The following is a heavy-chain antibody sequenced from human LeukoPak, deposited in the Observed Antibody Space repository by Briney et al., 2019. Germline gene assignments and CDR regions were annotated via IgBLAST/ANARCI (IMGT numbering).Heavy chain of an antibody. V-gene: IGHV3-23*01. J-gene: IGHJ2*01. CDR3: ARDSGSYRSYWYFDL. Sequence: GGSLRLSCAASGFTFSSYAMSWVRQAPGKGLEWVSAISGSGGSTYYADSVKGRFTISRDNSKNTLYLQMNSLRAEDTAVYYCARDSGSYRSYWYFDLWGRGTLVTVSS. D-gene: IGHD1-26*01. CDR1: GFTFSSYA. CDR2: ISGSGGST.